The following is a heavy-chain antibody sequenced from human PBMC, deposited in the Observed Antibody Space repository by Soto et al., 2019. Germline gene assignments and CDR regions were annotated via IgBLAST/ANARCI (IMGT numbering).Heavy chain of an antibody. V-gene: IGHV4-34*01. CDR3: ARNDILTGYYSRSLGYGMDV. Sequence: SETLSLTCAVYGGSFSGYYWSWIRQPPGKGLEWIGEINHSGSTNYNPSLKSRVTISVDTSKNQFSLKLSSVTAADTAVYYCARNDILTGYYSRSLGYGMDVWGQGTTVTVSS. CDR2: INHSGST. D-gene: IGHD3-9*01. CDR1: GGSFSGYY. J-gene: IGHJ6*02.